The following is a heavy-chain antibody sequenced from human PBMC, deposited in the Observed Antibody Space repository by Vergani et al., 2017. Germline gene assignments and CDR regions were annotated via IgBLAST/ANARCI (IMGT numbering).Heavy chain of an antibody. D-gene: IGHD5-12*01. J-gene: IGHJ6*02. CDR3: AKDRXLYSAYDNYGMDV. Sequence: QVQLVESGGGVVQPGGSLILSCAASGFTFSSYGMHWVRQAPGKGLQWVAFIRYDGSKKYYADSVKGRFTISRDNSKNKLYLQMNSLRTEDTAVYYCAKDRXLYSAYDNYGMDVWGQGTTVTVSS. V-gene: IGHV3-30*02. CDR1: GFTFSSYG. CDR2: IRYDGSKK.